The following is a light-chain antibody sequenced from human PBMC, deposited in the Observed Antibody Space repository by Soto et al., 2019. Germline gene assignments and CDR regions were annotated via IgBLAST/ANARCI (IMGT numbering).Light chain of an antibody. CDR2: EVT. CDR1: SSDVGDYNY. Sequence: QSALTQPASVSGSPGQSITISCTGTSSDVGDYNYVSWYQHHPGKAPKLMIYEVTNRPSGVSNRFSGSKSGNTASLAISGLQADDEADYYCSSYTSGSTSYVFGTGNKLTVL. CDR3: SSYTSGSTSYV. V-gene: IGLV2-14*01. J-gene: IGLJ1*01.